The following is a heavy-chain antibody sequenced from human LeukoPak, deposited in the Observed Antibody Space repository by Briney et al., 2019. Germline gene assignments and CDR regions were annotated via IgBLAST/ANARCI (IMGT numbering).Heavy chain of an antibody. J-gene: IGHJ4*02. Sequence: GGSLRLSCAPSGFTFSSYAMHWARQAPGKGLEYVSAISSNGDSTYYANSVKGRFTISRDNSKNTLYLQMGSLGARDSAVYDCARLYISSSWSGPFDYWGQGTLVTVSS. D-gene: IGHD6-13*01. CDR1: GFTFSSYA. CDR3: ARLYISSSWSGPFDY. CDR2: ISSNGDST. V-gene: IGHV3-64*01.